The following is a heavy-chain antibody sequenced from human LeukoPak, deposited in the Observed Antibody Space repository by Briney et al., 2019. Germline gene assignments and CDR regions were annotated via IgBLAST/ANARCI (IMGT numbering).Heavy chain of an antibody. V-gene: IGHV1-69*05. Sequence: ASVKVSCKASGGTFSSYAISWVRQAPGQGLEWMGRIIPIFGTANYAQKFQSRVTITTDESTSTAYMELSSLRSEDTAVYYCARDQMVRTRELDYWGQGTLVTVSS. CDR3: ARDQMVRTRELDY. D-gene: IGHD3-10*01. CDR2: IIPIFGTA. J-gene: IGHJ4*02. CDR1: GGTFSSYA.